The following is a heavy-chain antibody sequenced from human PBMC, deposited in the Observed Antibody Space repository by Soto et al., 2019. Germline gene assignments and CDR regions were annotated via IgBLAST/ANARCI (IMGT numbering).Heavy chain of an antibody. CDR1: GFTFSDYY. J-gene: IGHJ6*03. CDR3: ARSLSGYDPRSLYYYYYMDV. Sequence: GGSLRLSCAASGFTFSDYYMSWIRQAPGKGLEWVSYISSSGSTIYYADSVKGRFTISRDNAKNSLYLQMNSLRAEDTAVYYCARSLSGYDPRSLYYYYYMDVWGKGTTVTVSS. CDR2: ISSSGSTI. D-gene: IGHD5-12*01. V-gene: IGHV3-11*01.